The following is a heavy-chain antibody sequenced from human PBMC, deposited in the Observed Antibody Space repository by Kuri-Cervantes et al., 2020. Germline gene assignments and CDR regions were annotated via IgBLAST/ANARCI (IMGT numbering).Heavy chain of an antibody. CDR2: ISYDGSNK. CDR3: ARSLMSYYYDSGGYHSIEA. J-gene: IGHJ5*02. Sequence: GESLKISCAASGFTFSSYAMHWVRQAPGKGLEWVAVISYDGSNKYYADSVKGRFTISRDNSKNTLYLQMNSLRADDTAVYYCARSLMSYYYDSGGYHSIEAWGQGTLVTVSS. D-gene: IGHD3-22*01. V-gene: IGHV3-30-3*01. CDR1: GFTFSSYA.